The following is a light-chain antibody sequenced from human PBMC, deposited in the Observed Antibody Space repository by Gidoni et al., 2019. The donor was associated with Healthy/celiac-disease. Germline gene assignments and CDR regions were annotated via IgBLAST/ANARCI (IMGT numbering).Light chain of an antibody. CDR1: QSIISY. Sequence: DIQMTQSPSSLSASVGDRVTITCRASQSIISYLNWYQQKPGKAPKLLIYAASRLQSGVPSRFSGSGSGTDFTLTISSLQPEDFATYYCQQSYSTPPTFGQGTRLEIK. J-gene: IGKJ5*01. V-gene: IGKV1-39*01. CDR2: AAS. CDR3: QQSYSTPPT.